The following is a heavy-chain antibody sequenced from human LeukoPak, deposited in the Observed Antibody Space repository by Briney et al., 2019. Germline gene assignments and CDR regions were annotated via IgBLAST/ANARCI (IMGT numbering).Heavy chain of an antibody. CDR1: GFTLSRYW. CDR3: ARGGDDDFDLGDY. Sequence: GGPLRLSCAASGFTLSRYWMSGVRQAPAKGLEWGANINQVGSAKYYVDSVKGRFTISRDNAKNSRYLQMNGLRAEDKAVYYCARGGDDDFDLGDYWGQGTMVTVSS. V-gene: IGHV3-7*01. D-gene: IGHD4-17*01. CDR2: INQVGSAK. J-gene: IGHJ4*02.